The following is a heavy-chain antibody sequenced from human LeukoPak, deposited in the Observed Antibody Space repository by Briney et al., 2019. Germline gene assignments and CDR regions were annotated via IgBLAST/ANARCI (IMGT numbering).Heavy chain of an antibody. V-gene: IGHV1-69*05. CDR2: IIPIFGTA. CDR1: GGTFSSYA. Sequence: GTSVKVSCKASGGTFSSYAISWVRQAPGQGLEWMGSIIPIFGTANYAQKFQGRVTITTDESTSTAYMELSSLRSEDTAVYYCARDIAAAGPFDYWGQGTLVTVSS. D-gene: IGHD6-13*01. J-gene: IGHJ4*02. CDR3: ARDIAAAGPFDY.